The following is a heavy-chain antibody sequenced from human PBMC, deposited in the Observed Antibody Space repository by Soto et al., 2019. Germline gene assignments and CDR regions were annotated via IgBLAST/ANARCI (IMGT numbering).Heavy chain of an antibody. D-gene: IGHD1-1*01. Sequence: QVQLQESGPGLVKPSETLSLTCTVSGGSISSYYWSWIRQPPGKGLEWIGYIYYSGSTNSNPSLKSRVTISVDTSKNPFALKLSSVTAADTAVYYCARYDTTGTTAFDYWGQGTLVTVSS. J-gene: IGHJ4*02. CDR2: IYYSGST. CDR3: ARYDTTGTTAFDY. CDR1: GGSISSYY. V-gene: IGHV4-59*01.